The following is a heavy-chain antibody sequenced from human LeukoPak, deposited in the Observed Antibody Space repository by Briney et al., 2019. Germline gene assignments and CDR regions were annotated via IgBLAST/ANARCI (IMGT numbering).Heavy chain of an antibody. J-gene: IGHJ4*02. Sequence: SETLSLTCAVYGGSFSGYYWSWIRQPPGKGLEWIGTINHSGSTNHNPSLKSRVTISVDTSKNQFSLKLSSVTAADTAVYYCARVKKAYYYDSSGYFGYWGQGTLVTVSS. CDR3: ARVKKAYYYDSSGYFGY. V-gene: IGHV4-34*01. D-gene: IGHD3-22*01. CDR1: GGSFSGYY. CDR2: INHSGST.